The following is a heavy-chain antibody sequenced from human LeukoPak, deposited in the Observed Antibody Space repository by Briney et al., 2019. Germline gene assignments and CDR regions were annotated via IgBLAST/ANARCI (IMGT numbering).Heavy chain of an antibody. CDR2: MNPNSGNT. CDR1: GYTFTSYD. V-gene: IGHV1-8*01. J-gene: IGHJ6*02. CDR3: ARGANYYGSGSHDPYYYYDMDV. Sequence: ASVKVSCKASGYTFTSYDINWVRQATGQGLEWMGWMNPNSGNTGYAQKFQGRVTMTRNTSISTAYMELSSLRSEDTAVYYCARGANYYGSGSHDPYYYYDMDVWGQGTTVTVSS. D-gene: IGHD3-10*01.